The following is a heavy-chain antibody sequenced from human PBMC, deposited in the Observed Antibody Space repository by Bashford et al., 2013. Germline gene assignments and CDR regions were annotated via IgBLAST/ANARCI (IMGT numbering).Heavy chain of an antibody. V-gene: IGHV1-46*01. J-gene: IGHJ4*02. CDR2: INPSGGST. CDR3: ATERAQTSYFDY. Sequence: WVRQAPGQGLEWMGIINPSGGSTSYAQKFQGRVTMTRDTSTSTVYMELSSLRSEDTAVYYCATERAQTSYFDYWAREPWSPSPQ.